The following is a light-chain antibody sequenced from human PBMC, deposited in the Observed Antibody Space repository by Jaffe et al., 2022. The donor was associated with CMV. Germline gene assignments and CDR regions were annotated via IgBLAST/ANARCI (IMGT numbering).Light chain of an antibody. V-gene: IGLV3-21*04. J-gene: IGLJ2*01. CDR2: YDS. CDR1: NIGSKS. CDR3: QVWDSGSSVV. Sequence: SYVLTQPPSVSVAPGKTARITCGGNNIGSKSVHWYQQKPGQAPVLVIYYDSDRPSGIPERFSGSNSGNTATLTISRVEAGDEADYYCQVWDSGSSVVFGGGTKLTVL.